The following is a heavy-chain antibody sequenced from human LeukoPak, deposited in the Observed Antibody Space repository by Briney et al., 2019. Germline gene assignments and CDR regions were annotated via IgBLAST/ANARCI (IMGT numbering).Heavy chain of an antibody. Sequence: SETLSLTCAVSGGSISSSNWWSWVRQPPGKGLEWIGSIYYSGSTYYNPSLKSRVTTSVDTSKNQFSLKLSSVTAADTAVYYCARDRGGSYSWFGPWGQGTLVTVSS. CDR2: IYYSGST. D-gene: IGHD1-26*01. CDR1: GGSISSSNW. CDR3: ARDRGGSYSWFGP. J-gene: IGHJ5*02. V-gene: IGHV4-4*02.